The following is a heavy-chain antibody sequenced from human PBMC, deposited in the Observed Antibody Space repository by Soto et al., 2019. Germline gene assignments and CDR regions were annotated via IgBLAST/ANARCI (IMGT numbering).Heavy chain of an antibody. Sequence: SETLSLTCTVSGGSISSGYHWAWIRQPPGMRLEWVASIFHTGTTDYNPSLKSRVMMSVDTSKKQFSLKLRSVTAADTAVYYCVRDGTKTLRDWFDPWGQGISVTVSS. D-gene: IGHD1-1*01. CDR3: VRDGTKTLRDWFDP. J-gene: IGHJ5*02. CDR1: GGSISSGYH. V-gene: IGHV4-38-2*02. CDR2: IFHTGTT.